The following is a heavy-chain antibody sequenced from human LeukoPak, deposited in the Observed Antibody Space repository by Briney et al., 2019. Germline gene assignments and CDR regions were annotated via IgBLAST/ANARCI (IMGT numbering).Heavy chain of an antibody. CDR1: GGSISSSSYY. D-gene: IGHD6-13*01. CDR2: IYYSGNT. Sequence: SETLSLTCTVSGGSISSSSYYWGWIRQPPGKGLEWIGSIYYSGNTYYNPSLKSRVTISVDTSKNQFSLKPSSVTAADTAVYYCATRRRAAAGLNWFDPWGQGTLVTVSS. J-gene: IGHJ5*02. V-gene: IGHV4-39*01. CDR3: ATRRRAAAGLNWFDP.